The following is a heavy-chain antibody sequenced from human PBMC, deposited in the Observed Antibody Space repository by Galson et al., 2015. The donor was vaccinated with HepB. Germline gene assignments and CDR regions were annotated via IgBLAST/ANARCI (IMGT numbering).Heavy chain of an antibody. V-gene: IGHV3-30*04. CDR2: ISYDGSNK. CDR3: ARDLYYYDSSGYYDPGY. D-gene: IGHD3-22*01. CDR1: GFTFSSYA. J-gene: IGHJ4*02. Sequence: SLRLSCAASGFTFSSYAMHWVRQAPGKGLEWVAVISYDGSNKYYADSVKGRFTISRDNSKNTLYLQMNSLRAEDTAVYYCARDLYYYDSSGYYDPGYWGQGTLVTVSS.